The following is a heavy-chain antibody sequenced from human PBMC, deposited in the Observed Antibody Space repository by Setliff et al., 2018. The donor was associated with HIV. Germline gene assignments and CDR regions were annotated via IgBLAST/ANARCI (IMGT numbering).Heavy chain of an antibody. Sequence: GSLRLSCAASGFTVSSNYMSWVRQAPGKGLEWVSVIYSGGSTYYADSVKGRFTISGDNSKNTLYLQMNSLRAEDTAVYYCASTDNFWSGYYFGDYWGQGTLVTVSS. J-gene: IGHJ4*02. CDR1: GFTVSSNY. CDR3: ASTDNFWSGYYFGDY. V-gene: IGHV3-53*05. CDR2: IYSGGST. D-gene: IGHD3-3*01.